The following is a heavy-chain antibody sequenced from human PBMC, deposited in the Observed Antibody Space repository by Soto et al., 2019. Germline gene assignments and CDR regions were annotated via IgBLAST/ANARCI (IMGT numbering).Heavy chain of an antibody. CDR1: GYTFTSYC. D-gene: IGHD6-13*01. CDR2: IDPSGGST. Sequence: ALVQVSSEASGYTFTSYCMHWVRQAPGQGLEWMGIIDPSGGSTSYAQKFQGTVTRTRDTSTSTVYMELSSLRSECTAGYYCARVAAPPLWNWFDPWGQGTMVTVSS. V-gene: IGHV1-46*01. J-gene: IGHJ5*02. CDR3: ARVAAPPLWNWFDP.